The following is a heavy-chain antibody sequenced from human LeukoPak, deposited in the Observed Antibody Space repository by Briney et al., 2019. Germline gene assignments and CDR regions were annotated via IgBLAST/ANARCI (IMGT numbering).Heavy chain of an antibody. CDR1: GFTFSNAW. Sequence: GGSLRLSCAASGFTFSNAWMSWVRQAPGKGLEWVGRIKSKTDGGTTDYAAPVKGRFTISRDDSKNTLYLQMNSLKTEDTAVYYCTTDLPVGSGSFHDYWGQGTLVTVSS. CDR3: TTDLPVGSGSFHDY. D-gene: IGHD1-26*01. J-gene: IGHJ4*02. V-gene: IGHV3-15*01. CDR2: IKSKTDGGTT.